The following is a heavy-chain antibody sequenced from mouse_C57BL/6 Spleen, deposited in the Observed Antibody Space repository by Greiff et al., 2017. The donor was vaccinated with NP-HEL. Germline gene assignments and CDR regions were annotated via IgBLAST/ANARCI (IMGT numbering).Heavy chain of an antibody. V-gene: IGHV1-76*01. CDR1: GYTFTDYY. Sequence: VKLMESGAELVRPGASVKLSCKASGYTFTDYYINWVKQRPGQGLEWIARIYPGSGNTYYNEKFKGKATLTAEKSSSTAYMQLSSLTSEDSAVYFCARDEYDRYFDVWGTGTTVTVSS. CDR3: ARDEYDRYFDV. CDR2: IYPGSGNT. J-gene: IGHJ1*03. D-gene: IGHD2-4*01.